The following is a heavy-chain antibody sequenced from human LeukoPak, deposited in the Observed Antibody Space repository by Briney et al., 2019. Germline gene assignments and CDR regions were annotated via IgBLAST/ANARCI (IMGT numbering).Heavy chain of an antibody. Sequence: HPGGSLRLSCAASGFTFSSYGMHWVRQAPGKGLEWVAVISYDGSNKYYADSVKGRFTISRDNSKSTLYLQMNSLRAEDTAVYYCARETDDYGDYDPSDIWGQGTMVTVSS. J-gene: IGHJ3*02. D-gene: IGHD4-17*01. CDR3: ARETDDYGDYDPSDI. CDR2: ISYDGSNK. CDR1: GFTFSSYG. V-gene: IGHV3-30*19.